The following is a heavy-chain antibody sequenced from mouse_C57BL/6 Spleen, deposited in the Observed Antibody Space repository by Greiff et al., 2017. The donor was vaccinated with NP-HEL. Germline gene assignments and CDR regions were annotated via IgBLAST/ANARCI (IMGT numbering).Heavy chain of an antibody. Sequence: EVKVVESGAELVRPGASVKLSCTASGFNIKDDYMHRVKQRPEQGLEWIGWIDPENGDTEYASKFQGKATITADTSSNTAYLQLSSLTSEDTAVYYCTYYYGSSYFAYWGQGTLVTVSA. V-gene: IGHV14-4*01. J-gene: IGHJ3*01. CDR1: GFNIKDDY. CDR2: IDPENGDT. D-gene: IGHD1-1*01. CDR3: TYYYGSSYFAY.